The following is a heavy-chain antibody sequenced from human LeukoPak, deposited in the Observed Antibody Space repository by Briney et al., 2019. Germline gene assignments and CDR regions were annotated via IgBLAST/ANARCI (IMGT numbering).Heavy chain of an antibody. J-gene: IGHJ5*02. D-gene: IGHD6-19*01. Sequence: GGSLRLSCAASGFTFSSYAMHWVRQAPGKGLEWVAVISYDGSNKYYADSVKGRFTISRDNSKNTLYLQMNSLRAEDTAVYYCARGAVAGIAEGNWFDPWGQGTLVTVSS. CDR2: ISYDGSNK. CDR3: ARGAVAGIAEGNWFDP. V-gene: IGHV3-30*04. CDR1: GFTFSSYA.